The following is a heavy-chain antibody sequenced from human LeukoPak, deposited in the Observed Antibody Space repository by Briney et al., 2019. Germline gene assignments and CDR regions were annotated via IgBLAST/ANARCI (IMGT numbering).Heavy chain of an antibody. Sequence: SETLSLTCTVSGGSISSGGYYWSWIGQHPGKGLEWIGYIYYSGSTYYTPSLKSRVTISVDTSKNQFSLKLSSVTAADTAVYYCARGPRKDSSGWPAERFDDWGQGTLVTVSS. J-gene: IGHJ4*02. CDR2: IYYSGST. V-gene: IGHV4-31*03. D-gene: IGHD6-19*01. CDR3: ARGPRKDSSGWPAERFDD. CDR1: GGSISSGGYY.